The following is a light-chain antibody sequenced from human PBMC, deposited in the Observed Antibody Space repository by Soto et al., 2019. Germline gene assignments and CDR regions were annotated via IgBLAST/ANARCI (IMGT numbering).Light chain of an antibody. Sequence: QSVLTQPPSVSATPGQTVTISCSGSSSNLGKNYVSWYQQLPGTAPKLLIYDNVYRPSGIPDRFAGSKSGTSATLGITGLQTEDEGDYYCGTWDTSLRAFVFGTGTKVTVL. CDR2: DNV. J-gene: IGLJ1*01. CDR3: GTWDTSLRAFV. CDR1: SSNLGKNY. V-gene: IGLV1-51*01.